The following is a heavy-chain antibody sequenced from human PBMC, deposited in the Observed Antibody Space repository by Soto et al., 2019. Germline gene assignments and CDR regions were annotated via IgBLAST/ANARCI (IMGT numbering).Heavy chain of an antibody. CDR1: GGTFSSYA. D-gene: IGHD2-2*03. V-gene: IGHV1-69*01. CDR2: IIPIFGTA. CDR3: ASGHGYCSSTSCARAGHFDY. J-gene: IGHJ4*02. Sequence: QVQLVQSGAEVKKPGSSVKVSCKASGGTFSSYAISWVRQAPGQGLEWMGGIIPIFGTANYAQKFQGRVTITADESTSTAYMELHSLRSEDTAVYYCASGHGYCSSTSCARAGHFDYWGQGTLVTVSS.